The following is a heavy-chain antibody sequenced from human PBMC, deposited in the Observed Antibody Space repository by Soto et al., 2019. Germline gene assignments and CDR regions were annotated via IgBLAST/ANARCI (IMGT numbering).Heavy chain of an antibody. Sequence: QVQLQESGPGLVKPSQTLSLTCSVSGDSISSGNYYWTWIRQPPGKGLEWIGYIFYSGTTYYNPSLASRLTITIDTSKNHFSLNLSSVTAADTAVYYYAREAGWFGEFNYYYNGMDVWGQGTTVTVSS. D-gene: IGHD3-10*01. V-gene: IGHV4-30-4*01. CDR1: GDSISSGNYY. CDR2: IFYSGTT. CDR3: AREAGWFGEFNYYYNGMDV. J-gene: IGHJ6*02.